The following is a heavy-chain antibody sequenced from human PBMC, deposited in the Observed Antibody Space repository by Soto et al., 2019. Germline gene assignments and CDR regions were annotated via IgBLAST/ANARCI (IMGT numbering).Heavy chain of an antibody. CDR2: ISGNGGST. CDR3: AKDRTFGQPIVRFDS. CDR1: VFTFSGYA. D-gene: IGHD6-6*01. J-gene: IGHJ4*02. Sequence: PGGSLLLSCGASVFTFSGYAMTWVRQAPGKGLEWVSAISGNGGSTYYADSVKGRFTISRDNSKSTLHLQMNSLRVEDTAVYYCAKDRTFGQPIVRFDSWGQGTLVTVSS. V-gene: IGHV3-23*01.